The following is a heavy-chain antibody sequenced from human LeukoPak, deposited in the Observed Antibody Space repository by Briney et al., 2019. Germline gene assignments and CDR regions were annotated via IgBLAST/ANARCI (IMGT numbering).Heavy chain of an antibody. CDR1: GFTFSSDW. CDR3: ARNYYGSGSYYNWFDP. CDR2: IKKDGSEK. J-gene: IGHJ5*02. V-gene: IGHV3-7*01. Sequence: GGSLRLSCAASGFTFSSDWMSWVRQAPGKGLEWVANIKKDGSEKYYVDSVKGRFTISRDNAKNSLYLQMNSLRAEDTAVYYCARNYYGSGSYYNWFDPWGRGTLVTVSS. D-gene: IGHD3-10*01.